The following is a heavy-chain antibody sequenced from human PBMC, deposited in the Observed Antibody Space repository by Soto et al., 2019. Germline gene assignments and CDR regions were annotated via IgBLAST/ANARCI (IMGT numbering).Heavy chain of an antibody. V-gene: IGHV3-30-3*01. CDR3: ARDYGGYYYYAMDV. D-gene: IGHD2-15*01. J-gene: IGHJ6*02. CDR2: ISYDGSNK. CDR1: GFTFSSYA. Sequence: PGGSLRLSCAASGFTFSSYAMHWVRQAPGKGLEWVAVISYDGSNKYYADSVKGRFTISRDNSKNTLYLQMNSLRAEDTAVYYCARDYGGYYYYAMDVWGQGTTVTVSS.